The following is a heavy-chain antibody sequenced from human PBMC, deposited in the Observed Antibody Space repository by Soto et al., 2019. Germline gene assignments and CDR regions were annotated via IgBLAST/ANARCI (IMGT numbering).Heavy chain of an antibody. V-gene: IGHV4-30-4*01. Sequence: SSETLSLTCTVSGGSISSGDYYWSWIRQPPGKGLEWIGCIYYSGSTYYNPSLKSRVTISVDTSKNQFSLKLSSVTAADTAVYYCARVVHYYGSGSYYWFDPWGQGTLVTVPQ. CDR2: IYYSGST. CDR1: GGSISSGDYY. CDR3: ARVVHYYGSGSYYWFDP. J-gene: IGHJ5*02. D-gene: IGHD3-10*01.